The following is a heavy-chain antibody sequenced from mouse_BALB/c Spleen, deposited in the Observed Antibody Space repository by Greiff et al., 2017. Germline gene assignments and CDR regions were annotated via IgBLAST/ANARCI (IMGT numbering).Heavy chain of an antibody. Sequence: VQLKESGAELVKPGASVKLSCTASGFNIKDTYMHWVKQRPEQGLEWIGRIDSANGNTKYDPKFQGKATITADTSSNTAYLQLSSLTSEDTAVYYCARWGGNPYWGQGTLVTVSA. CDR1: GFNIKDTY. CDR3: ARWGGNPY. V-gene: IGHV14-3*02. D-gene: IGHD2-1*01. CDR2: IDSANGNT. J-gene: IGHJ3*01.